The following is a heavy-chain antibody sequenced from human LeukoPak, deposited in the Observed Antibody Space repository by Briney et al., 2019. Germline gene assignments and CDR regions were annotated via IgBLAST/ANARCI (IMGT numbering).Heavy chain of an antibody. CDR2: IKSKTDGGTT. Sequence: GGSLRLSCAASGFTFSNAWMSCVRQAPGKGLEWVGRIKSKTDGGTTDYAAPVKGRFTISRDDSKNTLYLQMNSLKTEDTAVYYCTTDNWYSSGWYDDGIDYWGQGTLVTVSS. J-gene: IGHJ4*02. D-gene: IGHD6-19*01. CDR3: TTDNWYSSGWYDDGIDY. CDR1: GFTFSNAW. V-gene: IGHV3-15*01.